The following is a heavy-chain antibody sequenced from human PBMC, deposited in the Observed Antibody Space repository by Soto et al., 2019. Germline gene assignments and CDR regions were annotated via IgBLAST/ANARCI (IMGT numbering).Heavy chain of an antibody. D-gene: IGHD2-2*01. CDR3: AKEGPYAEGCHPDYFSGVDI. V-gene: IGHV3-23*01. CDR2: SSASGADT. CDR1: GFTFSTYA. J-gene: IGHJ6*02. Sequence: GGSLRLSCAASGFTFSTYAMTWVRQAPGRGLEWVSGSSASGADTYYADSVKGRFTVSRDNSKNTLYLQMNSLRADDTAIYYCAKEGPYAEGCHPDYFSGVDIGGRGTSVPVS.